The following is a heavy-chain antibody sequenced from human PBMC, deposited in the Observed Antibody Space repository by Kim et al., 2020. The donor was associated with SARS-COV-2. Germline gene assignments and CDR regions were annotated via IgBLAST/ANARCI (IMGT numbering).Heavy chain of an antibody. D-gene: IGHD2-15*01. CDR1: GFSLSTYG. CDR3: TREPCSGGSCFGMDV. Sequence: GGSLRLYCGASGFSLSTYGMHWVRQAPDRGLEWVAIISHDGNDKYYGDPVKGRFTISRDNSKNTVYLQMSSLRAEDTAVYYCTREPCSGGSCFGMDVWGQGTTVTVSS. J-gene: IGHJ6*02. V-gene: IGHV3-30*03. CDR2: ISHDGNDK.